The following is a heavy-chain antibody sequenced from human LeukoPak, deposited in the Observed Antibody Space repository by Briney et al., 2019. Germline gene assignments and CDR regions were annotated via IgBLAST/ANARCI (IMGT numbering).Heavy chain of an antibody. D-gene: IGHD3-9*01. CDR3: ARGWFDTTAYHHPFDY. CDR2: ISPYNGNV. CDR1: GYTFSRYG. V-gene: IGHV1-18*01. Sequence: ASVKVSCKASGYTFSRYGISWVRQAPGHGLEWMGWISPYNGNVNYAHQLQDRVTMTTDTSTGTAYMEVRSLRSDDTAVYYCARGWFDTTAYHHPFDYWGQGTLVTVSS. J-gene: IGHJ4*02.